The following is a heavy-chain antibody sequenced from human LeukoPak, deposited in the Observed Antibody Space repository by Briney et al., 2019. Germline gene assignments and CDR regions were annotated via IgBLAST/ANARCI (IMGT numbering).Heavy chain of an antibody. Sequence: GASVKVSYKVSGSSLMFLSMHWVRQAPGKGLERMGGFDPEKAETMYAQQFQGRVTMTEHTSTDTGYLEVSSLRSEDTAVYYCATVFQQRGYYYMDVWGGGTTVTVSS. CDR2: FDPEKAET. V-gene: IGHV1-24*01. D-gene: IGHD6-13*01. J-gene: IGHJ6*03. CDR3: ATVFQQRGYYYMDV. CDR1: GSSLMFLS.